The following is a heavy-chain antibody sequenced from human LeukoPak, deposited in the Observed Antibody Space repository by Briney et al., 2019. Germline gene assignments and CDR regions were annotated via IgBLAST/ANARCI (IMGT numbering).Heavy chain of an antibody. D-gene: IGHD3-10*01. Sequence: GASVKVSCKASGYTFTIYGISWVRQAPGQGLEWMGWMNPNSGNTGYAQKFQGRVTMTRNTSISTAYMELSSLRSEDTAVYYCARRPRGYYYYGMDAWGQGTTVTVSS. CDR3: ARRPRGYYYYGMDA. CDR1: GYTFTIYG. V-gene: IGHV1-8*02. J-gene: IGHJ6*02. CDR2: MNPNSGNT.